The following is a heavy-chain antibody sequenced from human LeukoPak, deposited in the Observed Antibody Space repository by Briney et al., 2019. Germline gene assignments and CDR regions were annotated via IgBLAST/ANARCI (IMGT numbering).Heavy chain of an antibody. CDR3: AKGYNYAYEY. V-gene: IGHV3-53*01. CDR1: GFPLRSSY. J-gene: IGHJ4*02. Sequence: PGGSLSPSCAASGFPLRSSYMRGVRQAPGKGLEWVSLIYSGGSTYYAASVKGRFTISRDNSKNTLYLQMNSLRPEDTAVYYCAKGYNYAYEYWGQGTLVTVSS. D-gene: IGHD5-18*01. CDR2: IYSGGST.